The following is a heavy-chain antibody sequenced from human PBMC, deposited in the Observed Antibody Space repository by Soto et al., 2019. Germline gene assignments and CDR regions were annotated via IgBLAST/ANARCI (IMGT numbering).Heavy chain of an antibody. CDR2: IYYSGST. CDR1: GGSISDYY. Sequence: SETLSLTCTVSGGSISDYYWSWIRQPPGKGLEFIGYIYYSGSTYYNPSLKSRVTISVDTSKNQFSLKLSSVTAADTAVYYCAREPKPQDYYYYYYMDVWGKGTTVTVSS. J-gene: IGHJ6*03. V-gene: IGHV4-59*12. CDR3: AREPKPQDYYYYYYMDV.